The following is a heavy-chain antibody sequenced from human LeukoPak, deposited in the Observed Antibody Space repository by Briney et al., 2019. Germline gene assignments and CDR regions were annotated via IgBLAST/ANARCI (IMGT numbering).Heavy chain of an antibody. CDR2: INPSGGST. CDR1: GYTFTSYG. CDR3: ARAPRSYFYDSSGPVELDY. V-gene: IGHV1-46*01. D-gene: IGHD3-22*01. J-gene: IGHJ4*02. Sequence: GASVKVSCKASGYTFTSYGISWVRQAPGQGLEWMGIINPSGGSTTYAQKFQGRVTMTRDTSTSTVYMELSSLKSEDTAVYYCARAPRSYFYDSSGPVELDYWGQGTLVTVSS.